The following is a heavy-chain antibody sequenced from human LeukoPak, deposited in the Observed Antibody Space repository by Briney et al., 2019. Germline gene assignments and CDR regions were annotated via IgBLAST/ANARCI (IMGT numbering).Heavy chain of an antibody. V-gene: IGHV1-18*01. Sequence: GASVKVSCKASDYTFTSYGISWVRQAPGQGLEWMGWISPYSDNTNYAQNLQGRVTMTTDTSTGTAYMELRSLTSDDTAMYYCARGGPFSIAAARVYYFDYWGQRTLVTVSS. CDR1: DYTFTSYG. J-gene: IGHJ4*02. CDR2: ISPYSDNT. D-gene: IGHD6-13*01. CDR3: ARGGPFSIAAARVYYFDY.